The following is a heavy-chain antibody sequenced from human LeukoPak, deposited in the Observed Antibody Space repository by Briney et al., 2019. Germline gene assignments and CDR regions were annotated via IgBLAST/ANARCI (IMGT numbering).Heavy chain of an antibody. D-gene: IGHD2-2*01. CDR3: AKDQVSLVPAAFRGYYYYYGMDV. J-gene: IGHJ6*02. CDR2: ISYDGSNK. CDR1: GFTFSSYG. V-gene: IGHV3-30*18. Sequence: GGSLRLSCAASGFTFSSYGMHWVRQAPGKGLEWVAVISYDGSNKYYADSVKGRFTISRDNSKNTLYLQMNSLRAEDTAVYYCAKDQVSLVPAAFRGYYYYYGMDVWGQGTTVTVSS.